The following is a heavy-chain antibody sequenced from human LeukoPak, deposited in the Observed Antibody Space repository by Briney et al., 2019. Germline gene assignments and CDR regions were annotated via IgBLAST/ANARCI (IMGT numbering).Heavy chain of an antibody. V-gene: IGHV4-34*01. J-gene: IGHJ4*02. CDR2: INHSGST. Sequence: SETLSLTCAVYGRSFSGYYWSWIRQPPGKGLEWIGEINHSGSTNYNPSLKSRVTISVDTSKNQFSLKLSSVTAADTAVYYCARGPRGTYGSGRGNDYWGQGTLVTVSS. D-gene: IGHD3-10*01. CDR1: GRSFSGYY. CDR3: ARGPRGTYGSGRGNDY.